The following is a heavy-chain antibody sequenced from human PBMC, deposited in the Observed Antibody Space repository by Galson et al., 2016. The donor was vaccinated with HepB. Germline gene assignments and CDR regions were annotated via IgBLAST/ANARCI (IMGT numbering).Heavy chain of an antibody. V-gene: IGHV3-13*01. J-gene: IGHJ6*04. D-gene: IGHD3-10*01. CDR2: IGTAAGDT. Sequence: SLRLSCAASGFTFITYDIHWVRQPPGKGLEWVSAIGTAAGDTHYAASVEGRFTVSRENAKNSLFLQMHSLRAADTAVYYCARGKSLWTTPWNYGLDVWGKGTTVTVSS. CDR3: ARGKSLWTTPWNYGLDV. CDR1: GFTFITYD.